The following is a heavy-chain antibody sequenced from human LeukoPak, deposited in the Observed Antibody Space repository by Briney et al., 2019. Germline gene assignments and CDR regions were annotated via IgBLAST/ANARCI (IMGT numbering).Heavy chain of an antibody. D-gene: IGHD3-10*01. CDR1: GFTFSTYS. V-gene: IGHV3-21*04. CDR3: AKDRYYGSGSYYDY. J-gene: IGHJ4*02. Sequence: GGSLRLSCAASGFTFSTYSMNWVRQAPGKGLEWVSSISSSSSYIYYADSVKGRFTISRDNAKNSLYLQMNSLRVEDTALYYCAKDRYYGSGSYYDYWGQGTLVTVSS. CDR2: ISSSSSYI.